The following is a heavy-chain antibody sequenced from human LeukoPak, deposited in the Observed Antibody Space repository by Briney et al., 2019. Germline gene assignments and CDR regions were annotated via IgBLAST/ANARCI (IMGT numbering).Heavy chain of an antibody. Sequence: GGSLRLSCAASGFTFSSFGMSWVRQGPGKGLEWVSGISGNGRSKYYADSVKGRFTISRDNSRNTLYLQMNSLRAEDTALYCAARSGISPYYIDYWGQGTLVTVSS. CDR2: ISGNGRSK. CDR3: ARSGISPYYIDY. V-gene: IGHV3-23*01. D-gene: IGHD1-26*01. CDR1: GFTFSSFG. J-gene: IGHJ4*02.